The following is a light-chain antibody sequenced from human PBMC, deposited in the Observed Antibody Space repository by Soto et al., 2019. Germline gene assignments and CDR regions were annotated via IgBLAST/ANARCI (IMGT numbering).Light chain of an antibody. CDR1: QSVGDNS. CDR2: GAS. Sequence: EIVLTQSPGTLSLSPGERATLSCRASQSVGDNSLTWYQQKPGQAPRLLFYGASNRATGIPDRFSGSGSGTDFTLTISRLEPEDVAVYYCQQYYRAPRMFGQGTKVEIK. CDR3: QQYYRAPRM. V-gene: IGKV3-20*01. J-gene: IGKJ1*01.